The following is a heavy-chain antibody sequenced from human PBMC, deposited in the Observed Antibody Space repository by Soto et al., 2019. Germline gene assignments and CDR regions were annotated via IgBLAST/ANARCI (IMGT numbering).Heavy chain of an antibody. D-gene: IGHD3-10*01. CDR3: ARTKSYGAYDV. V-gene: IGHV3-72*01. CDR2: SRDTANSFST. J-gene: IGHJ3*01. CDR1: GFTLSDYY. Sequence: EVKLVESGGGLVQPGGSLRLSCAVSGFTLSDYYIDWVRQAPGKGLEWLARSRDTANSFSTDYAASVKGRLSISRDDSESSVFLQMNSLRTEDTALYYCARTKSYGAYDVWGQGTVVIVSS.